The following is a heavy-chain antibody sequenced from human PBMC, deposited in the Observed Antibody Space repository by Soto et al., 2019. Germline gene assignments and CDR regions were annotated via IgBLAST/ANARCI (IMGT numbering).Heavy chain of an antibody. J-gene: IGHJ4*02. CDR2: IDESGDS. CDR1: GGPIRSSSHY. CDR3: AREGGYVDY. V-gene: IGHV4-39*02. Sequence: LQLQESGPGLVKPSETLSLTCTVSGGPIRSSSHYWGWIRQSPGTGLEWIGSIDESGDSYYNPSLKSRVTISVDTSKNQFSLKLISVTGADSAIYYCAREGGYVDYWGQGTLVTVS. D-gene: IGHD1-1*01.